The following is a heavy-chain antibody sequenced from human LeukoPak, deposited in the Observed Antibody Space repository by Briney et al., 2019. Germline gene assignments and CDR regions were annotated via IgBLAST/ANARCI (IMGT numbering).Heavy chain of an antibody. CDR2: INNDGSDT. D-gene: IGHD3-10*01. CDR3: ARDVMYYYGSGSYYGD. Sequence: PGRSLRLSCAAFGSTFSNSWMYWVRQAPGKGLVWVSRINNDGSDTTYADSVKGRFTISRDNAKNTLYLQMNSLRAEDTAVYYCARDVMYYYGSGSYYGDWGQGTLVTVSS. CDR1: GSTFSNSW. V-gene: IGHV3-74*01. J-gene: IGHJ4*02.